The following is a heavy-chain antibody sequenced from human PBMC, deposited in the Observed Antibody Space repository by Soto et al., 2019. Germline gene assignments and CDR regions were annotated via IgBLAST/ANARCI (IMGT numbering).Heavy chain of an antibody. CDR2: IVPIFGTT. CDR3: ASVVAVAVLYNYHGLDV. CDR1: GGTFSNYA. V-gene: IGHV1-69*12. J-gene: IGHJ6*02. D-gene: IGHD6-19*01. Sequence: QVQLVQSGAEVKKPGSSVKVSCKVSGGTFSNYAIDWVRLAPGHGLEWMGGIVPIFGTTYYTQKFQGRAPIIAVPSTTTAYLEMSSLRSEDTAIYYCASVVAVAVLYNYHGLDVWGQGTAVTVSS.